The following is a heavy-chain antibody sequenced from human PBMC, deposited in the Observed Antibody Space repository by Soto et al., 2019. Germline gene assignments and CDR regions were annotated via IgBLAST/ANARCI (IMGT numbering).Heavy chain of an antibody. D-gene: IGHD3-10*01. Sequence: PGESLKISCAASGFTLSSYSMNWVRQAPGKGLEWVSYISSSSSTIYYADSVKGRFTISRDNAKNSLYLQMNSLRAEDTAVYYCARAGLWFGELPYYMDVWGKGTTVTVSS. CDR3: ARAGLWFGELPYYMDV. V-gene: IGHV3-48*01. CDR2: ISSSSSTI. CDR1: GFTLSSYS. J-gene: IGHJ6*03.